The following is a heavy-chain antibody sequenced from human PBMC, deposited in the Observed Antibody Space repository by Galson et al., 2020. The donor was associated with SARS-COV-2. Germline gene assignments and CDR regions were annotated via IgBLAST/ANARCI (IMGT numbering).Heavy chain of an antibody. CDR3: ARTDPGGGWSRNFDY. D-gene: IGHD6-19*01. V-gene: IGHV1-3*01. CDR2: INGGNGDT. CDR1: EYIFSNFD. Sequence: ASVKVSCKASEYIFSNFDMHWLRQAPGQSLEWMGRINGGNGDTEYSQKFQGRVTITRDTSASSSYMELSSLRFEDTAVYYCARTDPGGGWSRNFDYWGQGTLVTVSS. J-gene: IGHJ4*02.